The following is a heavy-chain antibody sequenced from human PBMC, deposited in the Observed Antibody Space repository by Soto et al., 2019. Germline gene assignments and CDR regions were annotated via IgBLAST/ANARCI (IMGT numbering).Heavy chain of an antibody. CDR1: SGSISSSNW. J-gene: IGHJ4*02. CDR2: IYHSGST. Sequence: QVQLQESGPGLVKPSGTLSLTCAVSSGSISSSNWWSWVRQPPGKGLEWIGEIYHSGSTNYNPSLKSRVTISVDKSKNQFSLKLSSVTAADTAVYYCAVDQLRGLSGHWAHYAYWGQGTLVTVSS. D-gene: IGHD1-1*01. CDR3: AVDQLRGLSGHWAHYAY. V-gene: IGHV4-4*02.